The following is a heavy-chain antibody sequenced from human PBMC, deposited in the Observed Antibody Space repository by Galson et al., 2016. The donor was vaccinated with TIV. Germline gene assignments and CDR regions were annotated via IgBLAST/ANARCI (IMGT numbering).Heavy chain of an antibody. CDR1: GYMFSSHA. CDR3: AREAVGAVKYFVN. Sequence: SVKVSCKASGYMFSSHAMHWVRQAPGQRLEWMGWINAGNGNTKHSQNFQGRVTITRDTSATTTYMELRSLRSEDMAVYYCAREAVGAVKYFVNWGQGTLVTVSS. J-gene: IGHJ4*02. V-gene: IGHV1-3*01. CDR2: INAGNGNT. D-gene: IGHD2/OR15-2a*01.